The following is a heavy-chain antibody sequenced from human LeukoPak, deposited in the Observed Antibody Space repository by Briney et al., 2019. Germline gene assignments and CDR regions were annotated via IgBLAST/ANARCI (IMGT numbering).Heavy chain of an antibody. J-gene: IGHJ4*02. Sequence: PSETLSLTCAVYGGSISSSSYYWGWIRQPPGNGLEWIGSIYYSGSTYYNPSLKSRVTISVDTSKNQYSLKLSSVTAADTAVYYCAGRAHSGSYYFDYWGQGTLVTVSS. D-gene: IGHD1-26*01. CDR3: AGRAHSGSYYFDY. CDR2: IYYSGST. V-gene: IGHV4-39*01. CDR1: GGSISSSSYY.